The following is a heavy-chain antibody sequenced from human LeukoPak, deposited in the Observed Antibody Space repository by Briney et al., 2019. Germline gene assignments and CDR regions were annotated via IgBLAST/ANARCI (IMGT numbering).Heavy chain of an antibody. Sequence: SGGSLRLSCAASGFTLSSYWMSWVRQAPGKGLEWVANIKQDGSEKYYVDSVKGRFTISRDNAKNSLYLQMNSLRAEDTAVYYCARDLTAWLYYFDHWGQGTLVTVSS. CDR1: GFTLSSYW. D-gene: IGHD6-19*01. J-gene: IGHJ4*02. V-gene: IGHV3-7*01. CDR2: IKQDGSEK. CDR3: ARDLTAWLYYFDH.